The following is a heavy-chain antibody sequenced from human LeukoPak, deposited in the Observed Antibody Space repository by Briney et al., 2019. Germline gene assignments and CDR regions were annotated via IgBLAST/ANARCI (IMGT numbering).Heavy chain of an antibody. D-gene: IGHD2-15*01. V-gene: IGHV4-61*01. J-gene: IGHJ4*02. CDR3: ARIHRYCSGGACYVLDN. CDR2: IYYTGNT. CDR1: GGSVSSGTYY. Sequence: PSETLSLTCTVSGGSVSSGTYYWSWIRQPPGKGLEWIGHIYYTGNTHYVPSLKSRVTMSVDTPKNQFSLKLTSVTAADTAVYYCARIHRYCSGGACYVLDNWGQGTLVTVSS.